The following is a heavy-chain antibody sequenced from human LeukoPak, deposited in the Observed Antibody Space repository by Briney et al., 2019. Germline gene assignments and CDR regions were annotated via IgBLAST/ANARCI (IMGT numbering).Heavy chain of an antibody. J-gene: IGHJ4*02. V-gene: IGHV3-48*03. D-gene: IGHD2-2*01. Sequence: TGGSLRLSCAASGFTFSSYEMNWVRQAPGKGLRWVSDISSSGTTIYNADSVKGRFTISRDNAKNSLYLQMNSLRAEDTAVYYCARKYCSTTSRLFDNWGQGTLVTVSS. CDR3: ARKYCSTTSRLFDN. CDR1: GFTFSSYE. CDR2: ISSSGTTI.